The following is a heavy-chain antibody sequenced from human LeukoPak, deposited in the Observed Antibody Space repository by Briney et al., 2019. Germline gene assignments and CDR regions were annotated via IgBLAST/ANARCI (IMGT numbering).Heavy chain of an antibody. V-gene: IGHV4-34*12. J-gene: IGHJ3*02. CDR1: GGSFTGHY. CDR2: IFHSGST. Sequence: KPSETLSLTCAVSGGSFTGHYWSWIRQPPGKGLEWIGEIFHSGSTHYNPSLKSRVTMSLDKSKNQFSLKLSSVTAEDTAVYYCAREVLYYDSSGYDHDAFDIWGQGTMVTVSS. D-gene: IGHD3-22*01. CDR3: AREVLYYDSSGYDHDAFDI.